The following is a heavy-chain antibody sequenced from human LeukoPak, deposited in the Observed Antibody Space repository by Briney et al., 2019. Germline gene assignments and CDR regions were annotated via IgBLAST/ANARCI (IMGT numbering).Heavy chain of an antibody. CDR1: GGSISSSSYY. CDR3: ARHIRYSYGYNYYYYMDV. Sequence: PSETLSLTCTVSGGSISSSSYYWGWIRQTPGKGLEWIVSIYYSGSTYYNPSLKSRVTISVDTSKNQFSLKLSSVTAADTAVYYCARHIRYSYGYNYYYYMDVWGKGTTVTISS. V-gene: IGHV4-39*01. CDR2: IYYSGST. D-gene: IGHD5-18*01. J-gene: IGHJ6*03.